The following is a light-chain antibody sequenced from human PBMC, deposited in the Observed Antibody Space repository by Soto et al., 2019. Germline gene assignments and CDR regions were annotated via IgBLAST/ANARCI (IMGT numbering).Light chain of an antibody. Sequence: EIVLTQSPATLSLSPGERVTLSCRASQSINSYLAWYQQKPGQAPRLLIYDASNRATGIPARFSGSGSGTDFTLPITSLEPDDFAVYYCHQRTNWPLTFGGGTKVEIK. J-gene: IGKJ4*01. CDR2: DAS. CDR1: QSINSY. CDR3: HQRTNWPLT. V-gene: IGKV3-11*01.